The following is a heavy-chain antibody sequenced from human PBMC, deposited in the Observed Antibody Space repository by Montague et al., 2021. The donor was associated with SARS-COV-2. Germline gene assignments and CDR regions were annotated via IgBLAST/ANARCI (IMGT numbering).Heavy chain of an antibody. CDR1: GGSFSGYY. CDR2: INRSGST. D-gene: IGHD2-15*01. Sequence: SETLSLTCAVYGGSFSGYYWSWIRQPPGKGLEWIGEINRSGSTNYNPSLKSRVTLSVDTSKNQFSLKLSSVTAADTAVYYCARGPVDDNCSGGSCYSRYYYGMDVWGQGTTVTVSS. J-gene: IGHJ6*02. V-gene: IGHV4-34*01. CDR3: ARGPVDDNCSGGSCYSRYYYGMDV.